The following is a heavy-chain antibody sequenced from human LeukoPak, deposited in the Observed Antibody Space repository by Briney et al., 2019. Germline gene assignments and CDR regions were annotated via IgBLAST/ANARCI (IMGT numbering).Heavy chain of an antibody. Sequence: SVKVSCKASGGTFSSYAISWVRQAPGQGLEWMGRIIPIFGTANYAQKFQGRVTITTDESTSTAYIALSSLRSEDTAVYYCARDLRSYGRAFDIWGQGTMVTVSS. D-gene: IGHD5-18*01. V-gene: IGHV1-69*05. CDR2: IIPIFGTA. CDR3: ARDLRSYGRAFDI. CDR1: GGTFSSYA. J-gene: IGHJ3*02.